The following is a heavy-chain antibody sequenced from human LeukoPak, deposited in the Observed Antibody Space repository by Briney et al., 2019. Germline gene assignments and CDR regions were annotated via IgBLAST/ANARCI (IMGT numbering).Heavy chain of an antibody. J-gene: IGHJ6*03. CDR1: GGSISSGSYY. CDR3: ATEPTRTPYYYMDV. CDR2: IYTSGST. V-gene: IGHV4-61*02. Sequence: PSQTLSLTCTVSGGSISSGSYYWSWIRQPAGKGLEWIGRIYTSGSTNYNPSLKSRVTISVDTSKNQFSLKLSSVTAADTAVFYCATEPTRTPYYYMDVWGKGTTVIVSS. D-gene: IGHD1-1*01.